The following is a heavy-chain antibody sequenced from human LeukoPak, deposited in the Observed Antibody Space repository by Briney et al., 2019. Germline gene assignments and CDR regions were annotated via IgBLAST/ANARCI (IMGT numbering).Heavy chain of an antibody. V-gene: IGHV3-33*06. Sequence: PGNSLRLSCAASGFTFSTYGMHWVRQAPGKGLEWVAVIWDEGSNRDYAESVKGRFTISRDNSKNALYLQMNSLRAEDTAVYYCAKDQDYYGSGSPFDYWGQGTLVTVSS. D-gene: IGHD3-10*01. CDR1: GFTFSTYG. CDR3: AKDQDYYGSGSPFDY. CDR2: IWDEGSNR. J-gene: IGHJ4*02.